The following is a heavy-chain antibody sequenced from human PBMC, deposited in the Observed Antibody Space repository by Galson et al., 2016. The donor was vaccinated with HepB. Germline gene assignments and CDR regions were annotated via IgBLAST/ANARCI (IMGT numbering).Heavy chain of an antibody. CDR1: GFTFRSYT. J-gene: IGHJ4*02. V-gene: IGHV3-48*01. D-gene: IGHD1-26*01. CDR3: ARLGPYHFDF. CDR2: VSFSSTNI. Sequence: SLRLSCAASGFTFRSYTMNWVRQAPGRRLEWISSVSFSSTNIHYADSVKGRFTISRDNAKNSLFLQMNSLGAEDTAVYYCARLGPYHFDFWGQGTLVTVSS.